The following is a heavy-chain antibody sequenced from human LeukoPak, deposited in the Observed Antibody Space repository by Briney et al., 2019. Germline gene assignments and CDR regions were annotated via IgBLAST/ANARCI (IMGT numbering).Heavy chain of an antibody. D-gene: IGHD3-10*01. V-gene: IGHV1-18*01. Sequence: GASVKVSCKASGYTFTSYGISWVRQAPGQGLVWMGWISAYNGNTNYAQKLQGRVTMTTDTSTSTAYMELRSLRSDDTAVYYCAALWFGRTDAFDIWGQGTMVTVSS. CDR3: AALWFGRTDAFDI. J-gene: IGHJ3*02. CDR1: GYTFTSYG. CDR2: ISAYNGNT.